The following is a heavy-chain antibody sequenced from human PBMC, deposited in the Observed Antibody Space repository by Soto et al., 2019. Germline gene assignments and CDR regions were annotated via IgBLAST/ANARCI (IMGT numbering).Heavy chain of an antibody. CDR2: IYHSGST. Sequence: QVQLQESGPGLVKPSGTLSLTCAVSGGSISSNNWWSWVRQPPGKGLEWIGEIYHSGSTNYNPSLRRRVTISVDKTKNQCSLGLNSVTAADTAVYYCATPTILGVVAMGYWGQGRLVTVSS. J-gene: IGHJ4*02. CDR1: GGSISSNNW. CDR3: ATPTILGVVAMGY. V-gene: IGHV4-4*02. D-gene: IGHD3-3*01.